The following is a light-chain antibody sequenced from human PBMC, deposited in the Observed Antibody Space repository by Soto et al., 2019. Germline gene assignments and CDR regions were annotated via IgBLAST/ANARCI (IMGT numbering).Light chain of an antibody. CDR1: STDVGGYNA. V-gene: IGLV2-14*01. Sequence: QSALSQPASVSGSPGQTITISCTGTSTDVGGYNAVSWYQHHPGKAPKLIIYEVTHRPSGVSDRFSASKSGNTASLTISRLQAEDEADYYCNSFRVSHLYVFGTGTKVTVL. CDR2: EVT. J-gene: IGLJ1*01. CDR3: NSFRVSHLYV.